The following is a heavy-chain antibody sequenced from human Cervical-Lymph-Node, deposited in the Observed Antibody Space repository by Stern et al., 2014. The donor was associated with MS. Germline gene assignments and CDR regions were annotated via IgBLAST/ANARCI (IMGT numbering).Heavy chain of an antibody. CDR2: ISNDGINQ. V-gene: IGHV3-30*03. CDR1: GFTFSAYG. Sequence: VQLVESGGGVVQPGRSLRLSCAASGFTFSAYGMHWVRQAPGKGLEWSAVISNDGINQYYTDSVKGRFTISRDKSKNTLYLQMNSLRAEDTAVYYCARPRADYYYYYGMNIWGQGTTVTVSS. J-gene: IGHJ6*02. CDR3: ARPRADYYYYYGMNI.